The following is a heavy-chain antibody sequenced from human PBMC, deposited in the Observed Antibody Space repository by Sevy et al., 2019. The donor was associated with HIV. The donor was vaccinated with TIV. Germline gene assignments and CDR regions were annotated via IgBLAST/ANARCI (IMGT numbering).Heavy chain of an antibody. J-gene: IGHJ4*02. CDR3: AKSGTPHYYDSSGYYN. CDR2: ISWNSGSI. CDR1: GFTFDDYA. D-gene: IGHD3-22*01. V-gene: IGHV3-9*01. Sequence: GGSLRLSCAASGFTFDDYAMHWVRQAPGKGLEWVSGISWNSGSIGYVDSVKGRFTISRDNAKNSLYLQMNSLRAEDTALYYCAKSGTPHYYDSSGYYNWGQGTLVTVSS.